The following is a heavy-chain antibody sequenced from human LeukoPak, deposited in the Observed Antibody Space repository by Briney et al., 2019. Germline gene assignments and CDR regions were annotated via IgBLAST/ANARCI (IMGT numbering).Heavy chain of an antibody. CDR3: AKDGVGATGTGYFDY. Sequence: GGSLRLSYAASGFTFSSYGMHWVRQAPGKGLEWVAVIWYDGSNKYYADSVKGRFTISRDNSKNTLYLQMNSLRAEDTAVYYCAKDGVGATGTGYFDYWGQGTLVTVSS. V-gene: IGHV3-33*06. D-gene: IGHD1-26*01. J-gene: IGHJ4*02. CDR2: IWYDGSNK. CDR1: GFTFSSYG.